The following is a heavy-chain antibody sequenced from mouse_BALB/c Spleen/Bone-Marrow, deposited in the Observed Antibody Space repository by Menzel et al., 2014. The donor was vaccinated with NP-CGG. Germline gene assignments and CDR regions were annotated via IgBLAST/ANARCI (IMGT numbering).Heavy chain of an antibody. V-gene: IGHV1-5*01. D-gene: IGHD3-1*01. CDR2: IYPGNSDT. J-gene: IGHJ2*01. Sequence: EVQLVESGTVLARPGAAVKMSCMASGYTFSNYWMHWVKQRPGQGLEWIGTIYPGNSDTTYNQKFKGKAKLTAVTSTSTAYMELSSLTDEDSAVYYCTTLARSDFDYWGQGTTLTVSS. CDR3: TTLARSDFDY. CDR1: GYTFSNYW.